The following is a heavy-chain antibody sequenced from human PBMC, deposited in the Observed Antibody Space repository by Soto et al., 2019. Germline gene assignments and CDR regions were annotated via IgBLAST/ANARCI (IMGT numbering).Heavy chain of an antibody. D-gene: IGHD5-18*01. CDR3: ARLANSYGYSISGY. J-gene: IGHJ4*02. V-gene: IGHV1-69*01. CDR2: IIPIFGTA. Sequence: QVQLVQSGAEVKKPGSSVKVSCKASGGTFSSYAISWVRQAPGQGLEWMGGIIPIFGTANYAQKFQGRVAITADASRITDYMELSSLRSEDTAVYYCARLANSYGYSISGYWGQGTLVTVSS. CDR1: GGTFSSYA.